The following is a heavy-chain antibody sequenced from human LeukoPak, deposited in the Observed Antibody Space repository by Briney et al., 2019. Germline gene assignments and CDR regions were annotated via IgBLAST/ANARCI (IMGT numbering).Heavy chain of an antibody. CDR2: TRKKANSYTT. V-gene: IGHV3-72*01. CDR3: ARETKYGGYSYGFLDY. Sequence: GGSLRLSCAASGFTFSDHYMDWVRQAPGKGLEWVGRTRKKANSYTTEYAASVKGRFTISRDDSKNSLYLQMNSLKTEDTAVYYCARETKYGGYSYGFLDYWGQGTPVTVSS. D-gene: IGHD5-18*01. CDR1: GFTFSDHY. J-gene: IGHJ4*02.